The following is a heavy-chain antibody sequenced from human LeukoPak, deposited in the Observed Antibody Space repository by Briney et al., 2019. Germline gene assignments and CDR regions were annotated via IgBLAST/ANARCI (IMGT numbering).Heavy chain of an antibody. CDR1: GYTVTSYG. D-gene: IGHD3-10*01. V-gene: IGHV1-18*01. J-gene: IGHJ5*02. Sequence: ASVKVSCKASGYTVTSYGISWVRQAPGQGLEWMGWISAYNGNTNYAQKLQGRVTMTTDTSTSTAYMELRSLRSDDTAVYYCARDTGVLSYGSGSYYTANWFDPWGQGTLVTVSS. CDR2: ISAYNGNT. CDR3: ARDTGVLSYGSGSYYTANWFDP.